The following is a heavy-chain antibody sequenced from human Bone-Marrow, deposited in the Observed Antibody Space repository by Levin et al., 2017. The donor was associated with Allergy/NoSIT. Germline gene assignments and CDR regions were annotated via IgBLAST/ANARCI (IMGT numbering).Heavy chain of an antibody. CDR2: INPNNAGT. J-gene: IGHJ4*02. V-gene: IGHV1-2*02. CDR1: GYTLTDYY. CDR3: ARGVAIRGVIIY. D-gene: IGHD3-10*01. Sequence: ASVKVSCKASGYTLTDYYMHWVRQAPGQGLEWMGWINPNNAGTNSAQKFQGRVTMTRDTSISTAYMELSGLTSDDTAVYYCARGVAIRGVIIYWGQGTLVTVSS.